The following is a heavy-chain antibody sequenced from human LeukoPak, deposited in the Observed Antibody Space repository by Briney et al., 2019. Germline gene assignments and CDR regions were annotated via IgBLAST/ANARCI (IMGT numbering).Heavy chain of an antibody. CDR1: GYSFTSYW. CDR2: IYPGDSDT. CDR3: ARQGELLGDAFDI. D-gene: IGHD1-26*01. J-gene: IGHJ3*02. Sequence: GESLKISCKGSGYSFTSYWIGWVRQMPGKGLEWMGIIYPGDSDTRYSPSFQGQVTISADKSIGTAYLQWSSLKASDTAMYYCARQGELLGDAFDIWGQGTMVTVSS. V-gene: IGHV5-51*01.